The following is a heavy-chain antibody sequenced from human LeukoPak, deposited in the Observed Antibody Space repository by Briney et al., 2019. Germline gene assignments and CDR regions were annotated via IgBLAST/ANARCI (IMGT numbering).Heavy chain of an antibody. V-gene: IGHV4-4*07. CDR2: FYNSGST. CDR3: ARDPTVTTSGVGAFDI. CDR1: GGSISNYY. J-gene: IGHJ3*02. D-gene: IGHD4-17*01. Sequence: SETLSLTCTVSGGSISNYYWSWIREPAGKGLEWIGRFYNSGSTNCNPSLKSRVTMSVATSKNQFSLRLSSVTAAATAVYYCARDPTVTTSGVGAFDIWGQGTMVTVSS.